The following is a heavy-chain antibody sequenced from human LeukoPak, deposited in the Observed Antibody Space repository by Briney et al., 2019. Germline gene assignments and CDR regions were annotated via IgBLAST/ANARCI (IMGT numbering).Heavy chain of an antibody. D-gene: IGHD3-22*01. CDR2: FVAEDGET. CDR1: GYTLTVLS. J-gene: IGHJ4*02. V-gene: IGHV1-24*01. CDR3: ATLSKAYYYDRSGYYYGY. Sequence: ASVKVSCKVSGYTLTVLSISWVRQAPGKPLEWRGGFVAEDGETIYAQKYRGRVTMTEDTSKDTAYMELSSLRSEDTAVYYCATLSKAYYYDRSGYYYGYWGQGTLVTVP.